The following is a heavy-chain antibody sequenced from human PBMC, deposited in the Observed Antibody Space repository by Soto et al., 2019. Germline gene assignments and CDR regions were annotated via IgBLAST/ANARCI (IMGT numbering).Heavy chain of an antibody. J-gene: IGHJ4*02. CDR2: IIPIFGTA. D-gene: IGHD3-3*01. Sequence: SVKVSCKASRCTFSSYAISWVRQAPGQGLEWMGGIIPIFGTANYAQKFQGRVTMTAYESTSTAYMELSSLRSEDTAVYYCARVGLQRDFDFDYWGQGTLVTVSS. V-gene: IGHV1-69*13. CDR3: ARVGLQRDFDFDY. CDR1: RCTFSSYA.